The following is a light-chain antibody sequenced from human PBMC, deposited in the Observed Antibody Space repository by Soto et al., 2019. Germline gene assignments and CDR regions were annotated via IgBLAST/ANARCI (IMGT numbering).Light chain of an antibody. CDR2: DVS. J-gene: IGLJ2*01. CDR3: SSYTTTSTVE. V-gene: IGLV2-14*01. Sequence: QSALTQPASVSGSPGQSITISCTGTSSDIGVYNYVSWYQQHPGKAPKLMIYDVSNRPSGVSNRFSGSKSGNTASLTISGLQAEDEADYYCSSYTTTSTVEFGRGTKLTVL. CDR1: SSDIGVYNY.